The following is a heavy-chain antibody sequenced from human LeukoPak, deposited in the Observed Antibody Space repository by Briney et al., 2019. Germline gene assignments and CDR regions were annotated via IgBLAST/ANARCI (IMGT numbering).Heavy chain of an antibody. D-gene: IGHD3-22*01. CDR2: INPNSGGT. J-gene: IGHJ4*02. CDR1: GYTFTGYY. V-gene: IGHV1-2*06. CDR3: ARDWNYDSSESPRETIDY. Sequence: ASVKVSCKASGYTFTGYYMHWVRQAPGQGLEWMGRINPNSGGTNYAKKFQGRVTMTRDTSISTAYMELSRLRSDDTAVYYCARDWNYDSSESPRETIDYWGQGTLVTVSS.